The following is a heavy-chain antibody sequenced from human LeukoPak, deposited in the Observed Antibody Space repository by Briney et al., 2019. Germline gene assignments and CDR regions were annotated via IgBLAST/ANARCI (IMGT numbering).Heavy chain of an antibody. CDR1: GFTFSRYW. Sequence: GGSLRLSCAASGFTFSRYWMRWLRQGPGKGREWVANINEYESEQYHVASEKGRFTISSDNSKNPLYLQMNSLRPEDTAVYYCARSHSPRPGIGVAGYGGYFDCWGQGTLVTVSS. J-gene: IGHJ4*02. V-gene: IGHV3-7*01. CDR3: ARSHSPRPGIGVAGYGGYFDC. D-gene: IGHD6-19*01. CDR2: INEYESEQ.